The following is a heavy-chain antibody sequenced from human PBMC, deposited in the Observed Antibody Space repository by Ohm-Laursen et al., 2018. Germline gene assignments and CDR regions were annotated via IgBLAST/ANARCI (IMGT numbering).Heavy chain of an antibody. CDR1: GGSISNYY. D-gene: IGHD2-2*01. CDR2: TYNGGNT. Sequence: PSQTLSLTCTVSGGSISNYYWTWIRQPAGKGLEWIGRTYNGGNTNYNPSLKSRVTMSEDTSKNQFSLKLNSVTAADTAVYYCVRHSGGCNSSSCYPFYYFGMDVWGQGTTVTVSS. J-gene: IGHJ6*02. CDR3: VRHSGGCNSSSCYPFYYFGMDV. V-gene: IGHV4-4*07.